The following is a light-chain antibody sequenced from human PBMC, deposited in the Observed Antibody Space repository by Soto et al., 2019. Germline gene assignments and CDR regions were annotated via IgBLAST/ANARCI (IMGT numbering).Light chain of an antibody. J-gene: IGKJ1*01. CDR1: QSISTW. Sequence: GDRVTITFRASQSISTWLAWYQQKPGKAPKLLIYTASTLERGVPSRFSGSGSGTEFTLTISSLQPDDFATYYCQQHNSYPRTFGQGTKVEIK. CDR3: QQHNSYPRT. CDR2: TAS. V-gene: IGKV1-5*03.